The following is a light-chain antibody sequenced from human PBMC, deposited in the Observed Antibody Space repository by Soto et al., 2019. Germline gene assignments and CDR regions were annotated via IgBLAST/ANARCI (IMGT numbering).Light chain of an antibody. CDR2: GVS. J-gene: IGKJ5*01. V-gene: IGKV3-11*01. CDR1: ESVTTY. Sequence: PGERGTLSCRASESVTTYLAWYQQKPGQAPRLLIYGVSTRATGIPARFSGSGSGTDFTLTITSLEPEDFAVYSCQQRSDWPITFGQGTRLEIK. CDR3: QQRSDWPIT.